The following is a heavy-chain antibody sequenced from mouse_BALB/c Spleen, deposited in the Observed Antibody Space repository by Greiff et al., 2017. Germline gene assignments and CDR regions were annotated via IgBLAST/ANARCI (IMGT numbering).Heavy chain of an antibody. Sequence: VQLQQSGAELVKPGASVKLSCTASGFNIKDTYMHWVKQRPEQGLEWIGRIDPANGNTKYDPKFQGKATITADTSSNTAYLQLSSLTSEDTAVYYCASRTHYGNAWFAYWGQGTLVTVSA. D-gene: IGHD2-1*01. CDR1: GFNIKDTY. V-gene: IGHV14-3*02. J-gene: IGHJ3*01. CDR3: ASRTHYGNAWFAY. CDR2: IDPANGNT.